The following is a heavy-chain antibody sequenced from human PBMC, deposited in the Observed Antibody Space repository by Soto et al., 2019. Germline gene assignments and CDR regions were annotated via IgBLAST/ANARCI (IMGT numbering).Heavy chain of an antibody. Sequence: QVQLVQSGAEVKKPGSSVKVSCKASGGTFSSYAISWVRQAPGQGLEWMGGIIPIFGTANYAQKFQGRVKITEAESTSTAYMELSSLRSEDTAVYYCARESGYCSGGSCYFLPGIDYWGQGTLVTVSS. D-gene: IGHD2-15*01. J-gene: IGHJ4*02. CDR3: ARESGYCSGGSCYFLPGIDY. CDR1: GGTFSSYA. V-gene: IGHV1-69*12. CDR2: IIPIFGTA.